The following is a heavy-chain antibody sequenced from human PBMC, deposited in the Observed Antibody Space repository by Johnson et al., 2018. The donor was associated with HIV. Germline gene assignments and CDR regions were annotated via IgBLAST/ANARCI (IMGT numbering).Heavy chain of an antibody. J-gene: IGHJ3*02. CDR1: GFTFSSYA. CDR2: ISYDGSNK. CDR3: ASGEQWLVPDSEDAFDI. V-gene: IGHV3-30*04. Sequence: QVQLVESGGGVVQPGRSLRLSCAGSGFTFSSYAFHWVRQAPAKGLEWVTAISYDGSNKYYADSVKGRVTISRDNSNSTLFLQMNSLRLEDTAVYYCASGEQWLVPDSEDAFDIWGQGTMVTVSS. D-gene: IGHD6-19*01.